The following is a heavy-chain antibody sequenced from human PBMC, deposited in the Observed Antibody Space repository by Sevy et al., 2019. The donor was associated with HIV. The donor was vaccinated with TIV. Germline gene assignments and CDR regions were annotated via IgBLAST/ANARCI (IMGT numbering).Heavy chain of an antibody. D-gene: IGHD1-1*01. CDR3: VRDRGRQLQPYYFDF. V-gene: IGHV3-48*01. Sequence: GGSLRLSCVASGFDFSYSSMNWVRQAPGKGLEWISYISSGTSTINYAASVKGRFTISRDNAKNSVFLQMNGLKAEDTAVYYCVRDRGRQLQPYYFDFWGQGALVTVSS. J-gene: IGHJ4*02. CDR2: ISSGTSTI. CDR1: GFDFSYSS.